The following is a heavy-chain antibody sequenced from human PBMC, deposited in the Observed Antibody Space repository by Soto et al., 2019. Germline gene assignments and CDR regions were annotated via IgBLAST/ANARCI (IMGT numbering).Heavy chain of an antibody. Sequence: SESLSLTCTVSGGSISSDYWSWIRQPPGKGLEWIGYIYYTGTTTYNPSLKSRLTISEDTSKNQFSLKLRSVTSADTAVYYCARLGGYYQAFDNWGQGTLVTVSS. V-gene: IGHV4-59*08. CDR3: ARLGGYYQAFDN. CDR2: IYYTGTT. J-gene: IGHJ4*02. CDR1: GGSISSDY. D-gene: IGHD3-22*01.